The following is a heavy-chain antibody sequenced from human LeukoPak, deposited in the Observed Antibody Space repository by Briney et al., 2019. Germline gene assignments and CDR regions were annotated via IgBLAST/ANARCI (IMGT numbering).Heavy chain of an antibody. CDR3: ARDKYGYNTPIDY. Sequence: PGRSLRLSCAASGFTFSNFGMYWVSQAPGKGMEWGAVISYDGSNKYHADSVKGRFTISRDNSKNTLSLQMNSLRLEDTAVYYCARDKYGYNTPIDYWGQGTLVTVSS. J-gene: IGHJ4*02. CDR2: ISYDGSNK. CDR1: GFTFSNFG. D-gene: IGHD5-24*01. V-gene: IGHV3-30-3*01.